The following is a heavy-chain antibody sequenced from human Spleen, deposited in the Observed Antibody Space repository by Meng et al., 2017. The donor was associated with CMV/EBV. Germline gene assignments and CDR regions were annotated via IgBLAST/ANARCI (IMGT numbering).Heavy chain of an antibody. J-gene: IGHJ5*02. CDR3: ASRIVVVPAATRVNWLDP. V-gene: IGHV4-34*01. CDR2: INNSGST. D-gene: IGHD2-2*01. Sequence: SFSCCYGIWIRQPPGKGLEWIGEINNSGSTNYTPSLMSRVTISVDTSTNQFSLKLSSVTAADTAVYYCASRIVVVPAATRVNWLDPWGQGTLVTVSS. CDR1: SFSCCY.